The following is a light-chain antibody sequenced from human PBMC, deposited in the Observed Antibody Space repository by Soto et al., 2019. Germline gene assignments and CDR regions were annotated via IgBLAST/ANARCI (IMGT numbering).Light chain of an antibody. J-gene: IGKJ1*01. V-gene: IGKV3-20*01. CDR3: QQYGSSPRT. CDR2: GAS. CDR1: QSVSSSY. Sequence: EIVLTQSPGTLSLSPGERATLSCRASQSVSSSYLAWYQQKPGQAPRLLIYGASSRATGIPDRFSGSGSGTDFTLTISRLEPDDFPVYYCQQYGSSPRTFGQRIKVEIK.